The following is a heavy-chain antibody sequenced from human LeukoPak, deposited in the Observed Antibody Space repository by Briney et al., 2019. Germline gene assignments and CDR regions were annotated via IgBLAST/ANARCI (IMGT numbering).Heavy chain of an antibody. D-gene: IGHD4/OR15-4a*01. Sequence: SETLSLTCIVSGYSIRNGFHWGWIRLSPGKGLEWIGSIDYTGRPSYNPSLKSRVSISVDTSKNLFSLNLASVTAADTAIYLCARSEINDYMKFWGQGLQVIVSS. CDR1: GYSIRNGFH. J-gene: IGHJ4*02. V-gene: IGHV4-38-2*02. CDR3: ARSEINDYMKF. CDR2: IDYTGRP.